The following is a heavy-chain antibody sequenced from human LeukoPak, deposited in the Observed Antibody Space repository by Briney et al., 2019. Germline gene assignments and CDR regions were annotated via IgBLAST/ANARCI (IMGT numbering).Heavy chain of an antibody. V-gene: IGHV4-30-2*01. J-gene: IGHJ3*02. CDR1: GGSISSGGYS. D-gene: IGHD3-22*01. CDR2: IYHSGST. Sequence: SETLSLTCAVSGGSISSGGYSWGWIRQPPGKGLEWIGYIYHSGSTYYNPSLKSRVTISVDRSKNQFSLKLSSVTAADTAVYYCARLIPNDYYDSSGYPLEAFDIWGQGTMVTVSS. CDR3: ARLIPNDYYDSSGYPLEAFDI.